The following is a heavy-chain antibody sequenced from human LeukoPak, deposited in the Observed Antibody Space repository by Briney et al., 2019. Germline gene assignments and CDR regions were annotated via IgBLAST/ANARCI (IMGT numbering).Heavy chain of an antibody. J-gene: IGHJ4*02. V-gene: IGHV1-2*02. CDR3: ARTPTIVGATSFDY. Sequence: ASVKVSCKASGYTFTGYYMHWVRQAPGQGLEWMGWINPNSGGTNYAQKFQGRVTMTRDTSISTAYMELRRLRSDDTAVYYCARTPTIVGATSFDYWGQGTLVTISS. D-gene: IGHD1-26*01. CDR1: GYTFTGYY. CDR2: INPNSGGT.